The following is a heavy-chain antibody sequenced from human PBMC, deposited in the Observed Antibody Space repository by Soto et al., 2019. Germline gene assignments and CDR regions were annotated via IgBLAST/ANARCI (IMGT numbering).Heavy chain of an antibody. J-gene: IGHJ4*02. Sequence: PGRSLRLSCAASGFTFSSYAMSWVRQAPGKGLEWVSAISGSGGSTYYADSVKGRFTISRDNSKNTRYLQMNSLRAEDTAVYYCALFTAPYYHDSSGSEDLDYWGQGTLVTVSS. CDR1: GFTFSSYA. V-gene: IGHV3-23*01. D-gene: IGHD3-22*01. CDR3: ALFTAPYYHDSSGSEDLDY. CDR2: ISGSGGST.